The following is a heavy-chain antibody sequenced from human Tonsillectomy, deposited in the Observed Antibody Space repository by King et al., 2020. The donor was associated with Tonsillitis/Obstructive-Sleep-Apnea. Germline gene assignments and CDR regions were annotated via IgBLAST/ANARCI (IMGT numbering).Heavy chain of an antibody. D-gene: IGHD1-26*01. V-gene: IGHV5-10-1*01. CDR3: ARTYSGTYYRNFDY. J-gene: IGHJ4*02. CDR2: IDPSDSFT. CDR1: GYSFTTYW. Sequence: QLVQSGAEVKKSGESLRISCKGSGYSFTTYWISWVRQIPGKGLEWMGRIDPSDSFTNYSPSSQGHVTISIDKSISTAYLQWSSLKASDTAMYYCARTYSGTYYRNFDYWGQGTLVTVSS.